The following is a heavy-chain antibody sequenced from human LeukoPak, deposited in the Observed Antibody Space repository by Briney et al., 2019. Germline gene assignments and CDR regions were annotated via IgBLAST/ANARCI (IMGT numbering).Heavy chain of an antibody. CDR2: IWYDASNK. CDR3: VRGVGVSRFNYLDS. J-gene: IGHJ4*02. V-gene: IGHV3-33*01. Sequence: GGSLRLSCEASGFTFSRFGMHWVRQAPGKGLDRVAVIWYDASNKYYADSVKGRFTISRDNSKNTLYLQMNSLRDDDTAVYYCVRGVGVSRFNYLDSWGQGTLVIVSS. CDR1: GFTFSRFG. D-gene: IGHD6-13*01.